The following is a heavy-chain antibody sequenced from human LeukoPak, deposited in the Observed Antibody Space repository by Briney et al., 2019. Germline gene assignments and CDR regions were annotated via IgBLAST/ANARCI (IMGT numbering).Heavy chain of an antibody. J-gene: IGHJ4*02. V-gene: IGHV5-51*01. CDR2: IYPGDSDT. Sequence: RGESLKISCKTSGYSFTSYWIGWVRQMPGKGLEWMGIIYPGDSDTRYSPSFQGQVTISADKSISTAYLQWSSLKASDTAMYYCARRGAIAAAGTTVFDYWGQGTLVTVSS. CDR1: GYSFTSYW. CDR3: ARRGAIAAAGTTVFDY. D-gene: IGHD6-13*01.